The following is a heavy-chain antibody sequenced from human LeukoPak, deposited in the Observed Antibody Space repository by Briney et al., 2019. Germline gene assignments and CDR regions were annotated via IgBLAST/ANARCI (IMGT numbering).Heavy chain of an antibody. CDR2: IKLGGSEK. D-gene: IGHD2-15*01. J-gene: IGHJ4*02. Sequence: GGSLRLSCAASGFTFSSYWMSWVRQAPGKGLEWVANIKLGGSEKYYVDSVKGRFTISRDNAKNSLYLQMNSLRAEDTAVYYCARGPRYCSGGSCYSAGYWGQGTLVTVSS. CDR1: GFTFSSYW. CDR3: ARGPRYCSGGSCYSAGY. V-gene: IGHV3-7*01.